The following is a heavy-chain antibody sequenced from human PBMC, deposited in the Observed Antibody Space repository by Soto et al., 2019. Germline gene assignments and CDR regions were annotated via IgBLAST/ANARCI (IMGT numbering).Heavy chain of an antibody. J-gene: IGHJ5*02. Sequence: SESLSLTXSVSGGSISYNGYYWGWIRQPPGKGLEWVGGIFYTGTTYYSPSLKDRVTISVDTSKNSFSLNLTSVTAADTAVYFCARLVVVAPVANAWGPGTQVTVSS. CDR3: ARLVVVAPVANA. D-gene: IGHD2-2*01. CDR1: GGSISYNGYY. CDR2: IFYTGTT. V-gene: IGHV4-39*02.